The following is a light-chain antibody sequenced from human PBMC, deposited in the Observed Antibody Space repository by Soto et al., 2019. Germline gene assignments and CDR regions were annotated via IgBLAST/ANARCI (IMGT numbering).Light chain of an antibody. CDR3: QQYNNWWT. CDR2: AAS. CDR1: ETVRYN. J-gene: IGKJ1*01. Sequence: RVMTQSPDTLSVSAGERPSLSCRASETVRYNLACYQQKPGQAPRLLIYAASTRATGIPARFIGNGSGTEFTLTISSLQSEDFAVYYCQQYNNWWTFGQGTKVDIK. V-gene: IGKV3D-15*01.